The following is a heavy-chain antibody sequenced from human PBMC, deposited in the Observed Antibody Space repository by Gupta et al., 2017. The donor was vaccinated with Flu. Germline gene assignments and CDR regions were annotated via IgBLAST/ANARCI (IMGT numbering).Heavy chain of an antibody. CDR3: AKDLGAGTVEYFDY. CDR1: GFTFSSYG. Sequence: QVQLVESGGGVVQPGRSLRLSCAASGFTFSSYGMHWVRQAPGKGLEWVAVMSYDGSSKYYTDSVKGRFTISRDNSKNTLYLQMNSLRAEDTAVYYCAKDLGAGTVEYFDYWGQGTLVAVSS. CDR2: MSYDGSSK. J-gene: IGHJ4*02. D-gene: IGHD1-26*01. V-gene: IGHV3-30*18.